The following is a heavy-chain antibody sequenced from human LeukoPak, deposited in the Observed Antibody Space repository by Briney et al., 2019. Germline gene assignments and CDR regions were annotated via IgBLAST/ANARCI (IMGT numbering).Heavy chain of an antibody. J-gene: IGHJ4*02. Sequence: ASVKVSCKASGYTFTDYYMHWVQQAPGQGLEWMGRINPNSGGTNYAQKFQGRVTMTRDTSISTASMELGRLRSDDTAVYYCARDVGSGYSDGFDYWGQGTLVTVSS. CDR3: ARDVGSGYSDGFDY. D-gene: IGHD5-12*01. CDR1: GYTFTDYY. CDR2: INPNSGGT. V-gene: IGHV1-2*06.